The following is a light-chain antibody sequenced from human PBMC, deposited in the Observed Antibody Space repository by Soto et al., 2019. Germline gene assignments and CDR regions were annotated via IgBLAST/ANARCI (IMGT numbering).Light chain of an antibody. CDR2: GTS. J-gene: IGKJ1*01. V-gene: IGKV3-20*01. Sequence: ENVLTQSPGTLSLSPGERATLSCRASQSISCSSLAWYQQKFGQAPRLLMYGTSSRATGIPDRFSGSGSGTDFTLTISRLEPEDFAVYYCQQYDSSPRTFGQGTKVDIK. CDR3: QQYDSSPRT. CDR1: QSISCSS.